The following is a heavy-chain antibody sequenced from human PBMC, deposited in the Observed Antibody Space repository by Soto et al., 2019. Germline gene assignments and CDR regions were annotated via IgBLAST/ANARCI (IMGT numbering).Heavy chain of an antibody. D-gene: IGHD6-13*01. CDR1: GFAFSSYG. CDR2: IWYDGSNE. Sequence: QVQLVESGGGVVQPGKSLRLSCEASGFAFSSYGMHWVRQAPGKGLEWVAVIWYDGSNEHYADSVKGRFTISRDNSKNTLYLQMNSLSPEDTAVYYCARDGPEAGIFLAYWGQGTLVTVSS. J-gene: IGHJ4*02. V-gene: IGHV3-33*01. CDR3: ARDGPEAGIFLAY.